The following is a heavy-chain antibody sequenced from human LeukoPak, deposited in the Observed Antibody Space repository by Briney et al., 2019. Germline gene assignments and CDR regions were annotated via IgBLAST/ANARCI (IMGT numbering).Heavy chain of an antibody. CDR3: AKDPNARSGYRKVYFDY. D-gene: IGHD3-3*01. V-gene: IGHV3-23*01. CDR1: GFTFSSYA. CDR2: ISGSGGST. Sequence: PGRSLRLSCAASGFTFSSYAMSWVRQAPGKGLEWVSAISGSGGSTYYADSVKGRFTISRDNSKNTLYLQMNSLRAEDTAVYYCAKDPNARSGYRKVYFDYWGQGTLVTVSS. J-gene: IGHJ4*02.